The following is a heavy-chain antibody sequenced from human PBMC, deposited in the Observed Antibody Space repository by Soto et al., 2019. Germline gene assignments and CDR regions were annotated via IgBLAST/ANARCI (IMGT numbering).Heavy chain of an antibody. D-gene: IGHD6-19*01. Sequence: GGSLRLSWAASGFTLRNYGMHWVRQAPDTGLEWVAVIWYDESNKYHADSVKGRFTISRDNSKNTLYLQMNSLRAEDTAVYYCARDDIPGRAVAIYGMDVWGQGTTVTVS. CDR3: ARDDIPGRAVAIYGMDV. CDR1: GFTLRNYG. J-gene: IGHJ6*02. V-gene: IGHV3-33*01. CDR2: IWYDESNK.